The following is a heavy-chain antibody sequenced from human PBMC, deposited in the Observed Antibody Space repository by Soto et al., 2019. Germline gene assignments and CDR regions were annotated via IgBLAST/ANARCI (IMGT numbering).Heavy chain of an antibody. J-gene: IGHJ4*02. V-gene: IGHV5-10-1*01. CDR1: GYSFAGYW. D-gene: IGHD3-16*01. CDR3: SRQIYDSYTGPNCQYYFDS. Sequence: GESLKISCKGSGYSFAGYWITWVRQKPGKGLEWMGRIDPSDSQTYYSPSFRGHVTISVTKSITTVFLQWSSLRASDTAMYYCSRQIYDSYTGPNCQYYFDSWGQETPVTVSS. CDR2: IDPSDSQT.